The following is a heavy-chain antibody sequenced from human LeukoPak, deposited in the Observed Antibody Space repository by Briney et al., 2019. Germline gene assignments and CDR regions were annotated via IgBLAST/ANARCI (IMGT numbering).Heavy chain of an antibody. D-gene: IGHD5-12*01. V-gene: IGHV3-21*01. CDR3: ARDLQHSGYDSYFDY. Sequence: GGSLRLSCAASGFTFSSYSMNWVRQAPGKGLEWVSSISSSSSYIYYADSVKGRSTISRDNAKNSLYLQMNSLRAEDTAVYYCARDLQHSGYDSYFDYWGQGTLVTVSS. CDR1: GFTFSSYS. J-gene: IGHJ4*02. CDR2: ISSSSSYI.